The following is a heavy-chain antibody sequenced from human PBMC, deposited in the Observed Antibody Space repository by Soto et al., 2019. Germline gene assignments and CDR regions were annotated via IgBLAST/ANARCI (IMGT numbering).Heavy chain of an antibody. CDR1: GGSISSYY. V-gene: IGHV4-59*08. D-gene: IGHD3-22*01. CDR3: ARRVRGWFDP. CDR2: IYYSGST. J-gene: IGHJ5*02. Sequence: SETLSLTCTVSGGSISSYYWSWIRQPPGKGLEWIGYIYYSGSTNYNPSLKSRVTISVDTSKNQSSLKLSSVTAADTAVYYCARRVRGWFDPWGQGTLVTVSS.